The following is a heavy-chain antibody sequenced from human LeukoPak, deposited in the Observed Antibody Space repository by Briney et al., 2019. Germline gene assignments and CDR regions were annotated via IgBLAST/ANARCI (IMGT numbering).Heavy chain of an antibody. V-gene: IGHV1-24*01. Sequence: ASVKVPCKVSGYTLTELSMHWVRQAPGKGLEWMGGFDPEDGETIYAQKFQGRVTMTEDTSTDTAYMELSSLRSEDTAVYYCATELRVPAWGAFDIWGQGTMVTVSS. CDR3: ATELRVPAWGAFDI. CDR2: FDPEDGET. J-gene: IGHJ3*02. D-gene: IGHD2-2*01. CDR1: GYTLTELS.